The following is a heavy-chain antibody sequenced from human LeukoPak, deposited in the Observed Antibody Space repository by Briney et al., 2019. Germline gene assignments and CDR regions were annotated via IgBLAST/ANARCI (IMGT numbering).Heavy chain of an antibody. V-gene: IGHV1-2*02. CDR1: GYTFTGYY. D-gene: IGHD3-10*01. Sequence: ASVTVSCKASGYTFTGYYMHWVRQAPGQGLEWMGWIIPNSGGTNYAQKFQGRVTMTRDTSISTAYMELSRLRSDDTAVYYCARVVAKWGLLYYWGQGTLVTVSS. CDR3: ARVVAKWGLLYY. J-gene: IGHJ4*02. CDR2: IIPNSGGT.